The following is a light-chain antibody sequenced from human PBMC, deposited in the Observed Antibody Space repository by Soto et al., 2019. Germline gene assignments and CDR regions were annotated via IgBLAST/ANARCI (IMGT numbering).Light chain of an antibody. CDR3: QQYNSWPIT. CDR1: QSINSN. J-gene: IGKJ5*01. Sequence: EILLTQSPATLSVSPGDRVTISCRASQSINSNLAWYQQKPGQAPRILIYGASTRDTGLPARFSGSGSGTEFTLTISSLQSEDFAVYYCQQYNSWPITFGQGTRLEIK. V-gene: IGKV3D-15*01. CDR2: GAS.